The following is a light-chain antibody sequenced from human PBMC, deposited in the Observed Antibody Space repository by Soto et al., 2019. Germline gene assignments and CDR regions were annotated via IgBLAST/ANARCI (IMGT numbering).Light chain of an antibody. CDR1: SSNIGSNI. J-gene: IGLJ2*01. CDR3: AAWHDSLNGPV. CDR2: SNN. V-gene: IGLV1-44*01. Sequence: QSVLTQPPSASGTPGQRVTISCSGSSSNIGSNIVNWYQQLPGTAPKLLIYSNNQRPSGVPDRFSGSKSGTSASLAISGLQSEDEADYYCAAWHDSLNGPVFGGGTKLT.